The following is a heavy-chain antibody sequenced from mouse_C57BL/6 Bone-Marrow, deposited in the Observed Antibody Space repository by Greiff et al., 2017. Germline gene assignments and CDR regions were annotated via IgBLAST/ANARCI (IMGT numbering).Heavy chain of an antibody. CDR2: INPYNGGT. Sequence: VQLQQSGPVLVKPGASVKMSCKASGYTFTDYYMNWVKQSHGKSLEWIGVINPYNGGTSYNQKFKGKATLTVDKSSSTAYMELNSLTSEDSAVYYCARPLTGYYYAMDYWGQGTSVTVSS. J-gene: IGHJ4*01. D-gene: IGHD4-1*01. CDR1: GYTFTDYY. V-gene: IGHV1-19*01. CDR3: ARPLTGYYYAMDY.